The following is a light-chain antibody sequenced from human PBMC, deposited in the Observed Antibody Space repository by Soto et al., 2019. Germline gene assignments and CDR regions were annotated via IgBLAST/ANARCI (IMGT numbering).Light chain of an antibody. Sequence: QSVLTQPASVSGSPGQSITISCTGTSSDVGSYNLVSWYQQHPGKAPKLMIYEGSKRPSGGSNRFSGSKSGNTASLTISGLQAEDEADYYCCSYAGSSTSGVNVFGTGTKVTVL. V-gene: IGLV2-23*01. J-gene: IGLJ1*01. CDR2: EGS. CDR3: CSYAGSSTSGVNV. CDR1: SSDVGSYNL.